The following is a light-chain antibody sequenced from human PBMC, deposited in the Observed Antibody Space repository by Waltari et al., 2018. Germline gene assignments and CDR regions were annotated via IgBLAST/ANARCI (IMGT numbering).Light chain of an antibody. CDR2: KVS. CDR3: MQGTHWPPT. J-gene: IGKJ1*01. Sequence: DVVMTQSPLSLPVTLGQPASISCRSSQSLVHSDGNTYLNWFQQRPGQSPRRLIYKVSNRDFGVPDRFRGSGSGTDFTLKISRVEAEDVGVYYCMQGTHWPPTFGQGTKVEIK. V-gene: IGKV2-30*02. CDR1: QSLVHSDGNTY.